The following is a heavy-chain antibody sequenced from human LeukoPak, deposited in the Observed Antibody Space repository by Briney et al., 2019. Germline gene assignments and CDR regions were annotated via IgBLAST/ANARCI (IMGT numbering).Heavy chain of an antibody. J-gene: IGHJ4*02. CDR3: ARDGGPEYSSSWYLY. D-gene: IGHD6-13*01. CDR1: GFIFGDYA. CDR2: ISWDSGSI. V-gene: IGHV3-9*01. Sequence: GGSLRLSCAASGFIFGDYAMHWVRQAPGKGLEWVSGISWDSGSIAYADSVKGRFTISRDNAKNSLYLQMNSLRAEDTAVYYCARDGGPEYSSSWYLYWGQGTLVTVSS.